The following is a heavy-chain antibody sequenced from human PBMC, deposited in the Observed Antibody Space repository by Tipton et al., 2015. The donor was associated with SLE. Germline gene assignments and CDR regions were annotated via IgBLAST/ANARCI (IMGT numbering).Heavy chain of an antibody. CDR1: GSSISSYY. V-gene: IGHV4-4*07. J-gene: IGHJ4*01. D-gene: IGHD3-10*01. CDR3: ARHDVKSTMAVDY. Sequence: TLSLTCTVYGSSISSYYWSWVRQAAGKGTEWIGRIYVTLGTDYNPSLKSRVTISLDASKNQFSLKLSSVTAADTAVYYCARHDVKSTMAVDYWSHGIQVTVSS. CDR2: IYVTLGT.